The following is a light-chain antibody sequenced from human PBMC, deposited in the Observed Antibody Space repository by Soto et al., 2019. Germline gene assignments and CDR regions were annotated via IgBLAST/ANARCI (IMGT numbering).Light chain of an antibody. Sequence: QSALTQPASVSRSPGQSITISCTGTSSDVGGYNYVSWYQQYPGKAPKLMIYDVSNRPSGVSNRFSGSKSGNTASLTISGLQAEDEADYYCSSYTSSSTLDVFGTGTKVTVL. J-gene: IGLJ1*01. CDR2: DVS. V-gene: IGLV2-14*01. CDR3: SSYTSSSTLDV. CDR1: SSDVGGYNY.